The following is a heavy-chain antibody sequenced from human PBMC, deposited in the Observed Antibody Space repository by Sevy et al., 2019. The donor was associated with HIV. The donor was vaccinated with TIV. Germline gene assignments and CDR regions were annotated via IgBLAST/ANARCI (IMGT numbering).Heavy chain of an antibody. J-gene: IGHJ4*02. V-gene: IGHV1-2*02. D-gene: IGHD3-22*01. CDR2: INPKTGDT. CDR3: ARMGDYFDTSGYYPLKY. Sequence: ASVKVSCKASGYTFTGYYVHWLRQAPGQGLEWMGWINPKTGDTYFAKKFQDRVTMTTGTSITTAYMELSGLRFDDTAVYYCARMGDYFDTSGYYPLKYWGQGTLVTVSS. CDR1: GYTFTGYY.